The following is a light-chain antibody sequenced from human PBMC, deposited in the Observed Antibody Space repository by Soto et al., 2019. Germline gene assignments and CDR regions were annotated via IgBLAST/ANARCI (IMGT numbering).Light chain of an antibody. CDR1: QGINRK. CDR2: GAS. CDR3: QQYHTGPVT. J-gene: IGKJ4*01. Sequence: IVMTQSPATLSVSPGERVTFSCRASQGINRKLAWYQHKAGQAPRLLISGASTGATGIPARFSGSGSGTEFTLTINSLQSEDSAVYYCQQYHTGPVTFGGGTKVEI. V-gene: IGKV3-15*01.